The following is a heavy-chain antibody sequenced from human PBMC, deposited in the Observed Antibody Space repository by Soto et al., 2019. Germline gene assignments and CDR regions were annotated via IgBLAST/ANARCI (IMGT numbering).Heavy chain of an antibody. D-gene: IGHD3-3*01. J-gene: IGHJ4*02. Sequence: QLQLQESGPGLVKPSETLSLTCTVSGGSISSSSYYWGWIRQPPGKGLEWIGSIYYSGSTYYNPSLQNRVTISVHTSKNRFSLKLSAVTAADTAVYYCARLYYDFWSGYYGRVGELSSYYFDYWGQGTLVTVSS. CDR2: IYYSGST. CDR3: ARLYYDFWSGYYGRVGELSSYYFDY. V-gene: IGHV4-39*01. CDR1: GGSISSSSYY.